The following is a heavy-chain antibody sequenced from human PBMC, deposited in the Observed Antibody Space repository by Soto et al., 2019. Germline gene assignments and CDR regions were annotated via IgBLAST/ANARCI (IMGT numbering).Heavy chain of an antibody. CDR1: GGSVSSGSYY. Sequence: LSLTCTVSGGSVSSGSYYWSWMRQPPGKGLEWIGYIYYSGSTNNNPSLKSRVTISVDASKNQFSPKLSSVTAADTAVYYCARDKSRLYYYDSSGYYGNWFDPWGQGTLVTVSS. V-gene: IGHV4-61*01. D-gene: IGHD3-22*01. CDR2: IYYSGST. CDR3: ARDKSRLYYYDSSGYYGNWFDP. J-gene: IGHJ5*02.